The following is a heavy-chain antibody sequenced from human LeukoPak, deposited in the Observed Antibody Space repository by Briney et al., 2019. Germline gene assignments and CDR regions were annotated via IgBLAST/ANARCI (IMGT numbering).Heavy chain of an antibody. CDR1: GGSFSAYY. D-gene: IGHD5-24*01. V-gene: IGHV4-34*01. CDR2: INHSGST. CDR3: ARPKMATALIGAFYI. J-gene: IGHJ3*02. Sequence: SETLSLTCAVYGGSFSAYYWSWIRQPPGKGLEWIGEINHSGSTNYNPSLKSRVTISVDTSKNQFSLKLSSVTAADTAVYYCARPKMATALIGAFYIWGQGTMVTVSS.